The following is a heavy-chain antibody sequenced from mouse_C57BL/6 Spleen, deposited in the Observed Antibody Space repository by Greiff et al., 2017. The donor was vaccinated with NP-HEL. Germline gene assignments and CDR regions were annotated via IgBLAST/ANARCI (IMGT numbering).Heavy chain of an antibody. Sequence: VQLQQSGAELVMPGASVKLSCKASGYTFTSYWMHWVKQRPGQGLEWIGEIDPSDSYTNYNQKFKGKSTLTVDKSSSTAYMQLSSLTSEDSAVYYGARSGITTVVARAMDYWGQGTSVTVSS. CDR1: GYTFTSYW. V-gene: IGHV1-69*01. J-gene: IGHJ4*01. D-gene: IGHD1-1*01. CDR2: IDPSDSYT. CDR3: ARSGITTVVARAMDY.